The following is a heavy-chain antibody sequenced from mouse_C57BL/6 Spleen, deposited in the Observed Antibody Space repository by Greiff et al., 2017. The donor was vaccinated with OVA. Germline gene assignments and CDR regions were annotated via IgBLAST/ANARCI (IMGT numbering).Heavy chain of an antibody. CDR3: ASPGYDDAEDWYFDV. CDR2: IHPNSGST. D-gene: IGHD2-2*01. CDR1: GYTFTSYW. Sequence: QVQLKQPGAELVKPGASVKLSCKASGYTFTSYWMHWVKQRPGQGLEWIGMIHPNSGSTNYNEKFKSKATLTVDKSSSTAYMQLSSLTSEDSAVYYCASPGYDDAEDWYFDVWGTGTTVTVSS. V-gene: IGHV1-64*01. J-gene: IGHJ1*03.